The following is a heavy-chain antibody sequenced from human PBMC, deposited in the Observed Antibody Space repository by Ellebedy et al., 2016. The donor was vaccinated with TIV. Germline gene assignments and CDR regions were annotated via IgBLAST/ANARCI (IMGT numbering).Heavy chain of an antibody. J-gene: IGHJ4*02. CDR3: AKDGIHYYGSGSFIDH. CDR2: ISGSRSVI. Sequence: GGSLRLSXEASTFNFNTDSFNWVRQAPGKGLEWVSYISGSRSVISYSDSVKGRFTISRDNSKSTFYLQTSSLRAEDTAVYYCAKDGIHYYGSGSFIDHWGQGTQVTVSS. CDR1: TFNFNTDS. D-gene: IGHD3-10*01. V-gene: IGHV3-48*01.